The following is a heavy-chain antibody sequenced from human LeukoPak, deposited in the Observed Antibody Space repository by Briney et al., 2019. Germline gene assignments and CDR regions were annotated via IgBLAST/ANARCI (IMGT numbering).Heavy chain of an antibody. CDR3: ARGFGSGTIDY. CDR2: ISSSSSYI. J-gene: IGHJ4*02. V-gene: IGHV3-21*01. CDR1: GFTFSSYS. D-gene: IGHD1-26*01. Sequence: GGSLRLSCAASGFTFSSYSMNWVCQAPGKGLEWVSSISSSSSYIYYADSVKGRFTISRDNAKNSLYLQMNSLRAEDTAVYYCARGFGSGTIDYWGQGTLVTVSS.